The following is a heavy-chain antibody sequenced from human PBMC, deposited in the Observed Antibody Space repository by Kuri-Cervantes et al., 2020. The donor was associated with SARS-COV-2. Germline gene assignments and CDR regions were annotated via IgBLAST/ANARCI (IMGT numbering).Heavy chain of an antibody. CDR3: ASGGSSGYFNY. CDR1: GGSVSSGSYY. Sequence: SETLSLTCSVSGGSVSSGSYYWNWIRQPAGKGLGWIGRIYSIGRTDYNPSLKTRVTISVDTSKSQFSLRLTSVTAADTAVYYCASGGSSGYFNYWGQGTLVTVSS. D-gene: IGHD3-22*01. J-gene: IGHJ4*02. V-gene: IGHV4-61*02. CDR2: IYSIGRT.